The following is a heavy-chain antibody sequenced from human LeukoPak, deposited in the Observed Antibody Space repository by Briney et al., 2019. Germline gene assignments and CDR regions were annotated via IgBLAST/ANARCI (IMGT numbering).Heavy chain of an antibody. CDR2: VSYDGNTK. J-gene: IGHJ6*02. V-gene: IGHV3-30*04. Sequence: GGSLRLSCAASGFTFSDHPMHWVRQAPGKGLEWVAIVSYDGNTKHYADSVQGRFTISRDNAKNSLYLQMNSLRAEDTAVYYCARDEGYYDSSGYYSYGMDVWGQGTTVTVSS. CDR3: ARDEGYYDSSGYYSYGMDV. CDR1: GFTFSDHP. D-gene: IGHD3-22*01.